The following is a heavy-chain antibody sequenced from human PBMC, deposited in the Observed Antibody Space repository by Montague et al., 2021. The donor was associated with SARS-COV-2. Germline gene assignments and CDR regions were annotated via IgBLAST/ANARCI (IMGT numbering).Heavy chain of an antibody. CDR1: YGSFSGYY. J-gene: IGHJ4*02. Sequence: SETLSLTCTVYYGSFSGYYWSWIRQAPGKGLEWIGEINHSGTTNYNPSLKSRATISVDTSKNQFSLKLSSVTAADTAVYYCAREGGWLSRGSYYFDYWGQGTLVTVSS. V-gene: IGHV4-34*01. CDR2: INHSGTT. CDR3: AREGGWLSRGSYYFDY. D-gene: IGHD3-22*01.